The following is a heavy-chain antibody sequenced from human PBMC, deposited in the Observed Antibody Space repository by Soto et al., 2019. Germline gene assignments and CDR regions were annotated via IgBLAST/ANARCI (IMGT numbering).Heavy chain of an antibody. J-gene: IGHJ1*01. CDR3: ATSPHPSYSSGWYRIFGSGGSEVMLGYFQH. CDR2: INTNTGNP. CDR1: GYTFTSYA. Sequence: ASVKVSCKASGYTFTSYAMNWVRQAPGQGLEWMGWINTNTGNPTYAQGFTGRFVFSLDTSVSTAYLQICSLKAEDTAVYYCATSPHPSYSSGWYRIFGSGGSEVMLGYFQHWGQGTLVTVSS. D-gene: IGHD6-19*01. V-gene: IGHV7-4-1*01.